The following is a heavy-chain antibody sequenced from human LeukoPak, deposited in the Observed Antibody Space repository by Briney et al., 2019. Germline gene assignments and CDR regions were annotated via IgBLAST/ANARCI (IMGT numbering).Heavy chain of an antibody. Sequence: GASVKVSFKASGYTFTANYIHWVRQAPGQGLEWMGWIEPNSAAIRYAQKFQGRVTMTRDTSITTAYMDLSSLTSDDTAVYYCARDVDPYCNFGSCYDYWGQGTLVTVSS. V-gene: IGHV1-2*02. CDR1: GYTFTANY. CDR3: ARDVDPYCNFGSCYDY. J-gene: IGHJ4*02. CDR2: IEPNSAAI. D-gene: IGHD2-15*01.